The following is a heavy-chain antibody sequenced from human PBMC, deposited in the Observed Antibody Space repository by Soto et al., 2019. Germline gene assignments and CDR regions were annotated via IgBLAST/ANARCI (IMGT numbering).Heavy chain of an antibody. D-gene: IGHD1-26*01. V-gene: IGHV2-5*02. CDR1: GFSLSTSGVG. Sequence: QITLKESGPTLVKPTQTLTLTCTFSGFSLSTSGVGVGWIRQPPGKALEWVAVIFWDDEKRYSPSLKSRLTNNKEHHKNQVGPKMNNHEPVETAQNYCAHIGVGTTYLCDYWGQGTLVTVSS. CDR3: AHIGVGTTYLCDY. CDR2: IFWDDEK. J-gene: IGHJ4*02.